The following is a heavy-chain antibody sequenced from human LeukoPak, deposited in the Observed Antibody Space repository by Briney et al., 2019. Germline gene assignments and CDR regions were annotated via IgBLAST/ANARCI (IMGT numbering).Heavy chain of an antibody. CDR2: ISWNSGSI. D-gene: IGHD5-12*01. V-gene: IGHV3-9*01. CDR1: GFTFDDYA. CDR3: ARKDYGGYAYYYYGLDV. J-gene: IGHJ6*04. Sequence: GGSLRLSCAASGFTFDDYAMHWVRQAPGKGLEWVSGISWNSGSIGYADSVKGRFTISRDNAKNSLYLQMNSLRAEDTAVYYCARKDYGGYAYYYYGLDVWGKGTTVTVSS.